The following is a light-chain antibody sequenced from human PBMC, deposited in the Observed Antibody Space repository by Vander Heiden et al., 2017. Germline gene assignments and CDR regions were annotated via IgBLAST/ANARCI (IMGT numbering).Light chain of an antibody. J-gene: IGKJ1*01. CDR2: GAT. CDR3: QHYNSWPRT. V-gene: IGKV3-15*01. CDR1: QSVSSN. Sequence: EIVMTQSPATLSVSPGARATLSCTARQSVSSNLAWFQQQPGQAPRLLIYGATTRATGIPGRFGGGASRTDFTLTISRLQSEDFTVYCCQHYNSWPRTFGQGTKVEIK.